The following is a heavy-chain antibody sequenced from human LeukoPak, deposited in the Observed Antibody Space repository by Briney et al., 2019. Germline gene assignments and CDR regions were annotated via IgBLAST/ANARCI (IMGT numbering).Heavy chain of an antibody. CDR1: GDSISSYF. CDR3: ATSGGFNSPRHY. Sequence: SETLFLTCSVSGDSISSYFWAWIRQPPGKGLEWIGYVCYNGTTNYNPSLRNRVAISIDTSKNQFSLKLNSATAADTAVYYCATSGGFNSPRHYWGQGTLVTVSS. J-gene: IGHJ4*02. D-gene: IGHD3-16*01. CDR2: VCYNGTT. V-gene: IGHV4-59*01.